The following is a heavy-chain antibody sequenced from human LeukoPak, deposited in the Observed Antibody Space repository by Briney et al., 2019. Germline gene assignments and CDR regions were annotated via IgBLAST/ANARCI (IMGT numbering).Heavy chain of an antibody. Sequence: PSETLSLTCAVYGGSFSGYYWSWIRQPPGKGLEWIGEINHSGSTNYNPSLKSRVTISVDTSKNQFSLKLSSVTAADTAVYYCARSQRYSSSWYFNHAEYFQHWGQGTLVTVSS. CDR3: ARSQRYSSSWYFNHAEYFQH. V-gene: IGHV4-34*01. J-gene: IGHJ1*01. CDR2: INHSGST. D-gene: IGHD6-13*01. CDR1: GGSFSGYY.